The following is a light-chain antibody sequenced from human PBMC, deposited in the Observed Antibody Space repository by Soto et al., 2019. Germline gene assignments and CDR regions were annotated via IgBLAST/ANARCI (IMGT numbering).Light chain of an antibody. CDR2: DAS. J-gene: IGKJ1*01. V-gene: IGKV3-11*01. CDR1: QSVNSY. CDR3: QQRHTWPRGT. Sequence: EIVLTQSPATLSLSPGERATLSCRASQSVNSYLAWYQQKPGQAPWLVIYDASNRATGIPARFSGSGSGTDFTRTISSLEPEDFALYYCQQRHTWPRGTFGQGTKVEIK.